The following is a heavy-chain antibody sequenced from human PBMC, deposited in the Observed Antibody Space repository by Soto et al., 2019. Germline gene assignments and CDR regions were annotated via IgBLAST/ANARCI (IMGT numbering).Heavy chain of an antibody. D-gene: IGHD2-2*01. CDR1: GASISSDGYC. V-gene: IGHV4-30-2*01. CDR3: ARSRNISGADAFDV. CDR2: IDQSGSI. J-gene: IGHJ3*01. Sequence: QLQLQQSGSGLVKPSQTLSLTCGVSGASISSDGYCWSWIRQPPGKGLEWIGYIDQSGSIYYNPSLKSRVAISEDRSKNQFSLSLSSVTAADTALYYCARSRNISGADAFDVWGLGTMVIVSS.